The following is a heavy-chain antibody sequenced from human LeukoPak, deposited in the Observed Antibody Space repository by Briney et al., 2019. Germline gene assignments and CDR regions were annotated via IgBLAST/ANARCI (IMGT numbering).Heavy chain of an antibody. J-gene: IGHJ3*02. D-gene: IGHD2-21*02. Sequence: GGSLRLSCAASGFTFSSYAMSWVRQAPGKGLEWVSAISGSGGSTYYADSVKGRFTISRDNSKNTLYLQMNSLRAEDTAVYYCARPPLAYGGGDCYSHGAFDIWGQGTMVTVSS. CDR3: ARPPLAYGGGDCYSHGAFDI. CDR2: ISGSGGST. CDR1: GFTFSSYA. V-gene: IGHV3-23*01.